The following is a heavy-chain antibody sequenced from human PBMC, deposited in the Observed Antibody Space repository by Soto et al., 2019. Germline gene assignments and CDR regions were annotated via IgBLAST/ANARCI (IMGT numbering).Heavy chain of an antibody. J-gene: IGHJ6*02. CDR3: AKSKGDGYSFDLRQYCLNV. D-gene: IGHD4-4*01. CDR1: GFTFSTYG. V-gene: IGHV3-30*18. CDR2: ISYDGSNE. Sequence: GGYLRLSCAASGFTFSTYGMHWVRQTPGKGLEWVSIISYDGSNEYYADSVKGRFTISRDNSKNTQYLPMNSLRAEDTSVYYCAKSKGDGYSFDLRQYCLNVLGQGATVAVSS.